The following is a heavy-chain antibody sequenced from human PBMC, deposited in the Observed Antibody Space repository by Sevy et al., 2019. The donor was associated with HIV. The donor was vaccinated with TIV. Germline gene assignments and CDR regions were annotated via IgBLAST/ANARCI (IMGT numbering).Heavy chain of an antibody. J-gene: IGHJ6*02. CDR3: AKNRDDSSGFGMDV. D-gene: IGHD5-12*01. Sequence: GGSLRLSCVASGFTFSSFEMNWVRQAPGKGLEWVSSISTSGSNRDYADSLKGRVTISRDNAKKSLYLQMNSLRAEDTAVYFCAKNRDDSSGFGMDVWGQGTTVTVSS. V-gene: IGHV3-48*03. CDR1: GFTFSSFE. CDR2: ISTSGSNR.